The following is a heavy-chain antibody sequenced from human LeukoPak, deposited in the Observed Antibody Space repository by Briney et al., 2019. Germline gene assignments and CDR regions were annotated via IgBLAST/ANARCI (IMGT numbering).Heavy chain of an antibody. J-gene: IGHJ4*02. Sequence: GGSLRLSCAASGFTFSSYWMSWVRQAPGKGLEWVANIKQDGSEKNYVDSVKGRFTISRDNAKNSLYLQMNSLRAEDTAVYYCARVHLYDSSGYYSSYRFDYWGQGTLVTVSS. CDR3: ARVHLYDSSGYYSSYRFDY. V-gene: IGHV3-7*01. CDR1: GFTFSSYW. D-gene: IGHD3-22*01. CDR2: IKQDGSEK.